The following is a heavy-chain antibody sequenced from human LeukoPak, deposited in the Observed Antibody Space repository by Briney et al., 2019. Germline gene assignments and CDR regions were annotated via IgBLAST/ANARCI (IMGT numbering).Heavy chain of an antibody. CDR3: TTDPNPILRRVNWFDP. CDR1: GFTFSNAW. CDR2: IKSKTDGGTT. J-gene: IGHJ5*02. D-gene: IGHD3-3*01. V-gene: IGHV3-15*01. Sequence: GGSLRLSCAASGFTFSNAWMSWVRQAPGKGLEWVGRIKSKTDGGTTDYAAPGKGRFTISRDDSKHTLYLQMNSLKTEDTAVYYCTTDPNPILRRVNWFDPWGQGTLVTVSS.